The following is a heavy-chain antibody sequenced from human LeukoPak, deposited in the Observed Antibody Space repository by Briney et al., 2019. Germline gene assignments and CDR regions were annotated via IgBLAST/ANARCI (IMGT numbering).Heavy chain of an antibody. CDR3: ARVPYYYMDV. J-gene: IGHJ6*03. V-gene: IGHV4-59*12. CDR2: IYYTGTA. Sequence: SETLSLTCTVSGGSISGYFWSWIRQPPGERLQFIGYIYYTGTASYNPSLNSRVTMSVDTSKNQFSLKLSSVTAADTAVYYCARVPYYYMDVWGKGTTVTVSS. CDR1: GGSISGYF.